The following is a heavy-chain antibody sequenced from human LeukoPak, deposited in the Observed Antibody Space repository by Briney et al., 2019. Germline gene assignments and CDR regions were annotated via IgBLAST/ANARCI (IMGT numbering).Heavy chain of an antibody. CDR3: ASIEYYYDSRGYYYPDDY. CDR1: GFTFSSYW. D-gene: IGHD3-22*01. CDR2: IKSDGSST. V-gene: IGHV3-74*01. J-gene: IGHJ4*02. Sequence: GGSLRLSCTASGFTFSSYWMHWVRQAPGKGLVWVSRIKSDGSSTSYADSVKGRFTISRDNAKNTLYLQMNSLRAEDTAVYYCASIEYYYDSRGYYYPDDYWGQGTLVTVSS.